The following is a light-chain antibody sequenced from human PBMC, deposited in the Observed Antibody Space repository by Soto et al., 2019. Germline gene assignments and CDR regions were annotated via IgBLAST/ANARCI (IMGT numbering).Light chain of an antibody. Sequence: QSVLTKPPSLSGTPGQRGTISCAGSSSNIGSNVVNWYQHLPGRAPKLLIYGHNQRPSGVPDRFSGSKSGTSASLAISGLQSEDQDEYYCAAWDDNLSGFYVFGTGTKVTVL. CDR2: GHN. CDR3: AAWDDNLSGFYV. V-gene: IGLV1-44*01. CDR1: SSNIGSNV. J-gene: IGLJ1*01.